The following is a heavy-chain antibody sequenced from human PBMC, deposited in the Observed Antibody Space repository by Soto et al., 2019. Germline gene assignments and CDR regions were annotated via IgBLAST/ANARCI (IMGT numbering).Heavy chain of an antibody. CDR2: INHSGNT. Sequence: PSETLSLTCAVYGGSFSGYYWSWIRQPPGKGLEWSGEINHSGNTNYNPSLKSRVTISVDTSKNQFSLKLSSVTAADTAVYYCARRPAGTYYYYYGMDVWGQGTTVTVSS. V-gene: IGHV4-34*01. CDR1: GGSFSGYY. CDR3: ARRPAGTYYYYYGMDV. D-gene: IGHD6-13*01. J-gene: IGHJ6*02.